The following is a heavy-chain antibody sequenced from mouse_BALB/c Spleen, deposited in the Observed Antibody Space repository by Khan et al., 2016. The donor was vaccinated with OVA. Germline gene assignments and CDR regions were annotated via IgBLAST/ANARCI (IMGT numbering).Heavy chain of an antibody. CDR3: ASELRRYYALDY. J-gene: IGHJ4*01. Sequence: EVELVESGPGLVKPSQSLSLTCTVTGYSITSDYAWNWIRQFPGNKLEWMGYISYSGSTTYNPSPKSRIYITRDTSKAQFFLQLKSVTSEDTATDYCASELRRYYALDYWGQGTSVTVSS. V-gene: IGHV3-2*02. CDR1: GYSITSDYA. D-gene: IGHD4-1*01. CDR2: ISYSGST.